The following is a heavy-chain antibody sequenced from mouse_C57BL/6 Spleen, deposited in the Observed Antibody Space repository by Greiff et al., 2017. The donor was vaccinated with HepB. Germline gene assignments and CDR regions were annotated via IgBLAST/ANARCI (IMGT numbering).Heavy chain of an antibody. Sequence: QVQLQQSGPELVKPGASVKISCKASGYAFSSSWMNWVKQRPGKGLEWIGRIYPGDGDTNYNGKFKGKATLTADKSSSTAYMQRSSLTSEDSAVYFCAGWLLLKYFDVWGTGTTVTVSS. V-gene: IGHV1-82*01. CDR1: GYAFSSSW. J-gene: IGHJ1*03. CDR3: AGWLLLKYFDV. D-gene: IGHD2-3*01. CDR2: IYPGDGDT.